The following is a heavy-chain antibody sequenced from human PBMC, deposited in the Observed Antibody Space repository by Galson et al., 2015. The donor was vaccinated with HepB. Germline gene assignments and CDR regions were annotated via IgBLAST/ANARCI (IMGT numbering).Heavy chain of an antibody. Sequence: SLRLSCAASEFTFGTYAMTWVRQAPGQGLEWVSSISGSGATTYYADSVKGRVTITRDNSNGTLYLQMNSLRAEDTAVYYCARNGLRVIGDRHYNYFYMDVWDEGTTVTVSS. CDR1: EFTFGTYA. J-gene: IGHJ6*03. V-gene: IGHV3-23*01. CDR2: ISGSGATT. CDR3: ARNGLRVIGDRHYNYFYMDV.